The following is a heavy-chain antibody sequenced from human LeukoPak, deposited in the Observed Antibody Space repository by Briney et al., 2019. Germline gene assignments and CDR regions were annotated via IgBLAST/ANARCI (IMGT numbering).Heavy chain of an antibody. Sequence: PGGSLCLSCAASGFTVSSNYMSWVRQAPWKGLEWVGFTYSGGSTYYADSVKGRFTISRDNSKNTLYLQMNSLRAEDTAVYYCARDLNSWIGHDAFDICGQGTMVTVSS. J-gene: IGHJ3*02. V-gene: IGHV3-66*01. CDR1: GFTVSSNY. CDR2: TYSGGST. CDR3: ARDLNSWIGHDAFDI. D-gene: IGHD1-26*01.